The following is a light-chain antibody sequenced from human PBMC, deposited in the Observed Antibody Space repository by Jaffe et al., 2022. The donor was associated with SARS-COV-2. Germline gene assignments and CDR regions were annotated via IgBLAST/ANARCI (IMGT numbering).Light chain of an antibody. J-gene: IGKJ1*01. Sequence: DIQMTQSPSSLSASVGDRVIITCRASQDISNYLAWYQQKLGKVPKLLIYEASTLQSGVPSRFSGSGSGTDFTLTISSLQPEDVATYFCQKYNNSPRTFGQGTTVEIK. V-gene: IGKV1-27*01. CDR2: EAS. CDR1: QDISNY. CDR3: QKYNNSPRT.